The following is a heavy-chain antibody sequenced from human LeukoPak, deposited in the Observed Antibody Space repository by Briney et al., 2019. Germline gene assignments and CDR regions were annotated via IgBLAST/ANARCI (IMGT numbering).Heavy chain of an antibody. J-gene: IGHJ4*02. CDR2: IYHSGST. D-gene: IGHD4-17*01. Sequence: TSENLSLTCAVSGYSIRSGDYWGWIQQSPGKGLEWIGSIYHSGSTHYNPSLKSRVTISVDTSKNQFSLMLSSVTAADTAVYYCARNRSVTTTPGFDHWGQGTLVTVSS. V-gene: IGHV4-38-2*01. CDR3: ARNRSVTTTPGFDH. CDR1: GYSIRSGDY.